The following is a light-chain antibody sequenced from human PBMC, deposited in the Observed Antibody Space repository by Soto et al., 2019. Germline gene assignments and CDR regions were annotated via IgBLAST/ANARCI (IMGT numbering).Light chain of an antibody. CDR3: AAWDDSLSGVV. Sequence: QSVLTQPPSASGTPGRRVTIPCSGSSSNIGSNYVYWYQQLPGTAPKLLIYRNNQRPSGVHDRFSGSKAGTSASVAISGVRSEDEADYYCAAWDDSLSGVVFGGGTKLTVL. CDR1: SSNIGSNY. V-gene: IGLV1-47*01. J-gene: IGLJ2*01. CDR2: RNN.